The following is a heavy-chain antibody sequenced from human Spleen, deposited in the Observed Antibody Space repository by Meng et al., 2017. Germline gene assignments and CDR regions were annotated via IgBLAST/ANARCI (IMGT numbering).Heavy chain of an antibody. D-gene: IGHD6-19*01. Sequence: ASVKVSCKASGYTFTSYGISWVRQAPGQGLEWMGWISAYNGNTNSAQKFQGRVTLTTDTSTNTAYMELTSLRFDDTAVYYCARDTGAGIVYYCDHWGQGSLVTVSS. CDR1: GYTFTSYG. V-gene: IGHV1-18*01. J-gene: IGHJ4*02. CDR3: ARDTGAGIVYYCDH. CDR2: ISAYNGNT.